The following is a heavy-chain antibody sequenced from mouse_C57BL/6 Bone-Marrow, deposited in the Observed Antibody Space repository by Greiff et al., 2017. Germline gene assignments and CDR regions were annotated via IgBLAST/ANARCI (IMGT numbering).Heavy chain of an antibody. CDR1: GYTFTSYW. CDR3: ARGYYGSSRFAY. D-gene: IGHD1-1*01. CDR2: IDPSDSYT. V-gene: IGHV1-59*01. J-gene: IGHJ3*01. Sequence: QVQLQQPGAELVRPGTSVKLSCKASGYTFTSYWMHWVKQRPGQGLEWIGVIDPSDSYTNYNQKFKGKATLTVDTSSSTAYMQLSRLTSEDSAVYYCARGYYGSSRFAYWGQGTLVTVSA.